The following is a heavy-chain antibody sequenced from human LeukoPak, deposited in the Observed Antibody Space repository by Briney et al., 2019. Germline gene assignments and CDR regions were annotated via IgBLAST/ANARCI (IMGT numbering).Heavy chain of an antibody. D-gene: IGHD2-15*01. Sequence: PSETLSLTCPVSGGSISSYYRSWIRQPPGRGLEWIGYIYYSGSTNYNPSLKSRVTISVDTSKNQFSLKLSSVTAADTAVYYCARGRCSGGSCSNYPYYYMDVWGKGTTVTVSS. CDR2: IYYSGST. CDR3: ARGRCSGGSCSNYPYYYMDV. J-gene: IGHJ6*03. CDR1: GGSISSYY. V-gene: IGHV4-59*01.